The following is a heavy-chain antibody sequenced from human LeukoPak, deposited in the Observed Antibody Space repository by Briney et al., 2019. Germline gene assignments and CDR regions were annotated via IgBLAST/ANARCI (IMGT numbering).Heavy chain of an antibody. V-gene: IGHV4-34*01. D-gene: IGHD2-15*01. Sequence: PSETLSLTCAVYGGSFSGYYWSWIRQPPGKGLEWIGEINHSGSTNYNPSLKSRVTISVDTSKNQFSLKLSSVTAADTAVYYCARSDCSGGSCCLTLDYWGQGTLVTVSS. CDR3: ARSDCSGGSCCLTLDY. CDR1: GGSFSGYY. J-gene: IGHJ4*02. CDR2: INHSGST.